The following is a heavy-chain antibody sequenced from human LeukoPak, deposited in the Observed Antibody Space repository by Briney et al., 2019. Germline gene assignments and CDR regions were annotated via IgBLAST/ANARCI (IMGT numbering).Heavy chain of an antibody. CDR3: ARHGIAAAGRRGWFDP. J-gene: IGHJ5*02. CDR1: GGSISSSSYY. CDR2: IYYSGST. V-gene: IGHV4-39*01. Sequence: TSSETLSLTCTVSGGSISSSSYYWGWIRQPPGKGLEWIGSIYYSGSTYYNPSLKSRVTISVDTSKNQFSLKLSSVTAADTAVYYCARHGIAAAGRRGWFDPWGQGTLVTVSS. D-gene: IGHD6-13*01.